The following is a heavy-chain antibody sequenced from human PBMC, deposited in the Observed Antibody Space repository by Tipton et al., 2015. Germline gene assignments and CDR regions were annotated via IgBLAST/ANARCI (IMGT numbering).Heavy chain of an antibody. CDR1: GGTFSSYA. D-gene: IGHD3-22*01. CDR3: ARRGSSSGNYYYGMDV. J-gene: IGHJ6*02. V-gene: IGHV1-46*01. Sequence: QSGPEVKKPGSSVKVSCKASGGTFSSYAINWVRQAPGQGLEWMGIINPSGGLTIYAQKFQGRVIMTRDTSTSTVYMEVSGLRSEDTAVYYCARRGSSSGNYYYGMDVWGQGTTVTVSS. CDR2: INPSGGLT.